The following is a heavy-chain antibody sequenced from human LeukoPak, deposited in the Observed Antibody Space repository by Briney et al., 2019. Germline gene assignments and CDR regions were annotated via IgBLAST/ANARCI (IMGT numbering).Heavy chain of an antibody. CDR1: GGTFSSYA. CDR2: IIPIFGTA. CDR3: AMSTVGVAPTKYYDFWSGYTWFDP. D-gene: IGHD3-3*01. Sequence: SVKVSCKASGGTFSSYAISWVRQAPGQGLEWMGGIIPIFGTANYAQKFQGRVTITTDESTSTAYMELSSLRSEDTAVYYCAMSTVGVAPTKYYDFWSGYTWFDPWGQGTLVTVSS. V-gene: IGHV1-69*05. J-gene: IGHJ5*02.